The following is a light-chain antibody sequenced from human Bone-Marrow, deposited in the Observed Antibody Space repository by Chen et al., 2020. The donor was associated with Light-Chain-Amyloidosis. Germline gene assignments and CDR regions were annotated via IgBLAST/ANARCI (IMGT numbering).Light chain of an antibody. CDR1: NIGSTS. V-gene: IGLV3-21*02. J-gene: IGLJ3*02. CDR2: DDS. Sequence: SYVLTQPSSVPVAPVQTATIACGGNNIGSTSDHWYQQTPDEATLLVVYDDSDRPSGIPERLSCSNSGTTATLPISRVEAGDEADYYCQVWDRSSDRPVFGGGTKLTVL. CDR3: QVWDRSSDRPV.